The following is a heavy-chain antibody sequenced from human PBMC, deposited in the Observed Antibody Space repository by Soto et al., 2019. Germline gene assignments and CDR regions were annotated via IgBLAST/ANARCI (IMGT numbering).Heavy chain of an antibody. CDR1: GGTFSSYA. CDR2: IIPIFGTA. V-gene: IGHV1-69*13. J-gene: IGHJ6*02. Sequence: ASVKVSGKASGGTFSSYAISWVRQAPGQGLEWMGGIIPIFGTANYAQKFQGRVTVTADESTSTAYMELSSLRSEDTAVYYCARDIVVVPAAILDYYYYGMDVWGQGTTVTVSS. D-gene: IGHD2-2*02. CDR3: ARDIVVVPAAILDYYYYGMDV.